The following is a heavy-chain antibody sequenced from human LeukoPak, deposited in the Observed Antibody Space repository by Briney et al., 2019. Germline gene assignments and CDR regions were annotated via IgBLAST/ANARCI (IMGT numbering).Heavy chain of an antibody. CDR2: IYHSGST. CDR1: GGSISSGGYS. J-gene: IGHJ6*02. Sequence: PSETLSLTCAVSGGSISSGGYSWSWIRQPPGKGLEWIGEIYHSGSTNYNPSLKSRVTISVDKSKNQFSLKLSSVTAADTAVYYCARVYYYYYGMDVWGQGTTVTVSS. CDR3: ARVYYYYYGMDV. V-gene: IGHV4-30-2*01.